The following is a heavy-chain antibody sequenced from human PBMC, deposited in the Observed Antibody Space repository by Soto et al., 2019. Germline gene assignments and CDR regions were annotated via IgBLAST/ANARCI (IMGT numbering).Heavy chain of an antibody. J-gene: IGHJ4*02. D-gene: IGHD3-22*01. CDR1: GYTFTSYG. Sequence: QVQLVQSGAEVKKPGASVKVSCKASGYTFTSYGISWVRQAPGQGLEWMGWISAYNGNTNYAQKLQGRVTMTTDTSTSTAYRELRSLRSDDTAVYYCAREGYYDSSGYATPFDYWGQGTLVTVSS. CDR2: ISAYNGNT. CDR3: AREGYYDSSGYATPFDY. V-gene: IGHV1-18*01.